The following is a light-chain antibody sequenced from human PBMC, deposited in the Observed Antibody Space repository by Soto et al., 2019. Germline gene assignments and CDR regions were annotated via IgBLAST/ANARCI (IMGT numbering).Light chain of an antibody. CDR2: DVS. V-gene: IGLV2-14*01. Sequence: HSVLPRPAYGYGLHRRGLRISRTGTSSDVGGYNYVSWLQQHPGKVPKLMIYDVSSRPSGVSNRFSGSKSGNTASLTISGLQAEDEADYYCTSYTSSSTHVFGGGTKVTVL. CDR3: TSYTSSSTHV. CDR1: SSDVGGYNY. J-gene: IGLJ1*01.